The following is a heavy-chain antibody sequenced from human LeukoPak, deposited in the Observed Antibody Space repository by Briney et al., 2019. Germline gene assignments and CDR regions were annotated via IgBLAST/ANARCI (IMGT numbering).Heavy chain of an antibody. CDR1: GYTFTSYG. CDR3: AREAPISDSGNYYKSLGY. Sequence: VASVKVSCKASGYTFTSYGISWVRQAPGQGLEWMGWISAYNGNTNYAQKLQGRVTMTTDTFTSTAYMGLRSLRSDDTAVYYCAREAPISDSGNYYKSLGYWGQGTLVTVSS. J-gene: IGHJ4*02. CDR2: ISAYNGNT. V-gene: IGHV1-18*01. D-gene: IGHD3-10*01.